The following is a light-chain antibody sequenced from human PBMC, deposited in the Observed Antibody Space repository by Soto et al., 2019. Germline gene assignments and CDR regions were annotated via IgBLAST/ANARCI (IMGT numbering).Light chain of an antibody. V-gene: IGKV1-5*01. CDR2: DAS. Sequence: DIQMTQSPSTLSASVGDRVTITCRASQNISSCLAWYQQKPGKAPKLLIYDASSLQTGVPSRFSGSGSGTDFTLTISSLQPDDFATYSCQQYNNSPRTFGQGTKVEIK. J-gene: IGKJ1*01. CDR3: QQYNNSPRT. CDR1: QNISSC.